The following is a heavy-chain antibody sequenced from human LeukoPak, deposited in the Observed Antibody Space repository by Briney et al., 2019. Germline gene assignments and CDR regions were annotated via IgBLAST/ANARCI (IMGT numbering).Heavy chain of an antibody. CDR3: ASGVFRYSYGYYYYMDV. Sequence: SVKVSCKASGGTFSSYAISWVRQAPGQGLEWMGGIIPIFGTANYAQKFQGRVTITADESTSTAYMELSSLRSEDTAVYYCASGVFRYSYGYYYYMDVWGKGTTVTVSS. CDR2: IIPIFGTA. CDR1: GGTFSSYA. D-gene: IGHD5-18*01. J-gene: IGHJ6*03. V-gene: IGHV1-69*13.